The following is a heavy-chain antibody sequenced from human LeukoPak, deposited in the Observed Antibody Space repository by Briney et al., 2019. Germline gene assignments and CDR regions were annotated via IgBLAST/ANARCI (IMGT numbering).Heavy chain of an antibody. Sequence: HNWSWIRQPPGKGLGWVGYVDYVGTTNYNPSLKSRVTISVDTSKNQYSLELSSVTPADTAVYYCARVGGLTEDFDVWGQGTMVIVSS. V-gene: IGHV4-59*11. CDR2: VDYVGTT. CDR3: ARVGGLTEDFDV. J-gene: IGHJ3*01. CDR1: HN. D-gene: IGHD4/OR15-4a*01.